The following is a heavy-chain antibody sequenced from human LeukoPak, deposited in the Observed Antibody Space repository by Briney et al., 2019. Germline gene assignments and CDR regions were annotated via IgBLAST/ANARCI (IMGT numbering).Heavy chain of an antibody. D-gene: IGHD3-22*01. J-gene: IGHJ4*02. Sequence: ASVKVSCKASGYTFTGYYMHWVRQAPGQGLEWMGWINPNSGGTNYAQRFQGRVTMTRDTSISTAYMELSRLRSDDTAVYYCARGHDSSGYIPDYGGQGTLVTVSS. CDR1: GYTFTGYY. CDR3: ARGHDSSGYIPDY. V-gene: IGHV1-2*02. CDR2: INPNSGGT.